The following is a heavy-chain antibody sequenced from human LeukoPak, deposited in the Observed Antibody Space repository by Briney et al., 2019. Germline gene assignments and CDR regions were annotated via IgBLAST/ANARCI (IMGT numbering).Heavy chain of an antibody. CDR1: GFTFSSYS. Sequence: GGSLRLSCAASGFTFSSYSMNWVRQAPGKGLEWVSYISSSSSTIYYADSVKGRFTISRDNAKNSLYLQMNSLRDEDTAVYYCAGDDPIQLWPYGMDVWGQGTTVTVSS. CDR3: AGDDPIQLWPYGMDV. V-gene: IGHV3-48*02. CDR2: ISSSSSTI. J-gene: IGHJ6*02. D-gene: IGHD5-18*01.